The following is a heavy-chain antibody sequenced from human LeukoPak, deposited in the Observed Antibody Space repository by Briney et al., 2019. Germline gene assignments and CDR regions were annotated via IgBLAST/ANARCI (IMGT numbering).Heavy chain of an antibody. Sequence: SETLSLTCTVSVGSFSSYYWSCIRQPPGKGLEWIGYIYYSGSTKYNPSLKSRVTISVDTSKNQFSLKLSSVTAADTAVYYCARFLMARSSPSWGTYYYYGMDVWGQGTTVTVPS. CDR1: VGSFSSYY. J-gene: IGHJ6*02. CDR2: IYYSGST. CDR3: ARFLMARSSPSWGTYYYYGMDV. V-gene: IGHV4-59*08. D-gene: IGHD6-6*01.